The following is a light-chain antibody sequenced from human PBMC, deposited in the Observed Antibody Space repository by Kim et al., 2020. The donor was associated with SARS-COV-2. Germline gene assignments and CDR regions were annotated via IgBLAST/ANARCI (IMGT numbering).Light chain of an antibody. CDR3: QQYRDYPLT. V-gene: IGKV1-5*03. J-gene: IGKJ4*01. Sequence: ASIGDRVTITCRASQSIDNWLAWYQQKPEKAPKLLIHKTSTLESGVPARFSGSGSGTEFTLTISSLQPDDFATYSCQQYRDYPLTFGGGTKVDIK. CDR2: KTS. CDR1: QSIDNW.